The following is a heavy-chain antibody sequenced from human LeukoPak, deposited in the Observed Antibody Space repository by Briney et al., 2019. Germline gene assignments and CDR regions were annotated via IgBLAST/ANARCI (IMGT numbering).Heavy chain of an antibody. CDR1: GFTFSSYA. CDR3: ARAYCGGDCPRPMVSAFDI. D-gene: IGHD2-21*02. V-gene: IGHV3-64*01. Sequence: PGGSLRLSCAASGFTFSSYAMHWVRQAPGKGLEYVSAISSNGGSTYCANSVKGRFTISRDNSKNTLYLQMGSLRAEDMAVYYCARAYCGGDCPRPMVSAFDIWGQGTMVTVSS. J-gene: IGHJ3*02. CDR2: ISSNGGST.